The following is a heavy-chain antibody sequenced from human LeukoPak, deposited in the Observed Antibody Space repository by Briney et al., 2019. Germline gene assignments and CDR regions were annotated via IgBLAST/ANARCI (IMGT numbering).Heavy chain of an antibody. CDR1: GYTFTGYY. D-gene: IGHD1-26*01. J-gene: IGHJ6*02. V-gene: IGHV1-2*02. CDR2: INPNSGGT. CDR3: ARDRSSSGSYLYYYYGMDV. Sequence: ASVKVSCKASGYTFTGYYMHWVRQAPGQGLEWMGWINPNSGGTNYAQKFQGRVTMTRDTSISTAYMELSRLRSVDTAVYYCARDRSSSGSYLYYYYGMDVWGQGTTVTVSS.